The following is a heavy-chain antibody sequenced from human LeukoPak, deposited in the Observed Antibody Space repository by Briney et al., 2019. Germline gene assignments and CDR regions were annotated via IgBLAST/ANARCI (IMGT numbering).Heavy chain of an antibody. V-gene: IGHV3-66*01. CDR2: IYSGGST. D-gene: IGHD6-13*01. CDR1: GFTVSSNY. J-gene: IGHJ4*02. Sequence: GGSLRLSCAASGFTVSSNYMSWVRQAPGKGPEWVSVIYSGGSTYYADSVKGRFTISRDSSKNTLYLQMNSLRGEDTAVYYCARAGNLIAAAGRYFDYWGQGTLVTVSS. CDR3: ARAGNLIAAAGRYFDY.